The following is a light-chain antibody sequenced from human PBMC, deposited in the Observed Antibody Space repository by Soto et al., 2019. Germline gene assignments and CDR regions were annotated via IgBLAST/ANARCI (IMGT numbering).Light chain of an antibody. CDR2: AAS. Sequence: DIQMTQSPPSVSASVGDSVTINCRASQGISSWLAWYQQRPGKAPNLLIYAASSLQTGVPSRFTGSGAGTHLTLTINSLQPEDSATYYCQQGDSFRFTFGPGTKVNI. J-gene: IGKJ3*01. CDR3: QQGDSFRFT. V-gene: IGKV1-12*01. CDR1: QGISSW.